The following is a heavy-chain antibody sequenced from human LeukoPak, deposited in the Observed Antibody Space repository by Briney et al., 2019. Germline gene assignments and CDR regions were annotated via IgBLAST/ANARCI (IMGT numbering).Heavy chain of an antibody. CDR2: INSDGSST. CDR1: GFTLKTYW. V-gene: IGHV3-74*01. CDR3: ASGRWLQLLGY. D-gene: IGHD5-24*01. Sequence: GGSLRLSCAASGFTLKTYWVHWVRQAPGKGLSWVSLINSDGSSTSYADSVKGRFTISRDNSKNTLYLQMNSLRADDTAVYYCASGRWLQLLGYWGQGTLVTVSS. J-gene: IGHJ4*02.